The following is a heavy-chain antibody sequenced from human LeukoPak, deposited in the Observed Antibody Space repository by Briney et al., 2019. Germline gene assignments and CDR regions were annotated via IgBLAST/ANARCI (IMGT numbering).Heavy chain of an antibody. D-gene: IGHD6-6*01. Sequence: GGSLRLSCAASEFTFSDYYMSWIRQAPGKGLEWVSYISSSGSTIYYADSVKGRFTSSRDNAKNSLYMQMNSLRAEDTAVYYCARGIAARPFDYWGQGTLVTVSS. CDR1: EFTFSDYY. CDR2: ISSSGSTI. CDR3: ARGIAARPFDY. V-gene: IGHV3-11*04. J-gene: IGHJ4*02.